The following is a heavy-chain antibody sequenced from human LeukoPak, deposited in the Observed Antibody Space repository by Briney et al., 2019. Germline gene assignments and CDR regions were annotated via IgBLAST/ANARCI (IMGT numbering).Heavy chain of an antibody. CDR1: GYTFTSYD. Sequence: ASVKVSCKASGYTFTSYDINWVRQATGQGLEWMGWMNPNSGNTGYAQKFQGRVTMTRNTSISTAYMELSSLRSEDTAVYYCARVPRYYDFCSGYNNLDYWGQGTLVTVSS. CDR3: ARVPRYYDFCSGYNNLDY. CDR2: MNPNSGNT. V-gene: IGHV1-8*01. J-gene: IGHJ4*02. D-gene: IGHD3-3*01.